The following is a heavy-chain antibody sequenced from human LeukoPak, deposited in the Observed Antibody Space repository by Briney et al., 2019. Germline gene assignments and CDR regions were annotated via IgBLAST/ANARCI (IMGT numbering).Heavy chain of an antibody. CDR2: ISSSSSYI. Sequence: GGSLRLSCAASGFTFSSYSMNWVRQAPGKGLEWVSSISSSSSYIYYADSVKGRFTISRDNAKNSLYLQMNSLRAEDTAVYYCAKVGPAYCGGDCYSGAGYWGQGTLVTVSS. V-gene: IGHV3-21*01. CDR3: AKVGPAYCGGDCYSGAGY. CDR1: GFTFSSYS. J-gene: IGHJ4*02. D-gene: IGHD2-21*02.